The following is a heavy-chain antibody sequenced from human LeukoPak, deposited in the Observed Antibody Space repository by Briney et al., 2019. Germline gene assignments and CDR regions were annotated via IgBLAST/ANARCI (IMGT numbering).Heavy chain of an antibody. Sequence: GASVNVSCKASGYTFTSYGISWVRQAPGQGLEWMGWISAYNGNTNYAQKLQGRVTMTTDTSTSTAYMELRSLRSDDTAVYYCARDSGSYSGDYYYYMDVWGKRTTVTVSS. J-gene: IGHJ6*03. CDR2: ISAYNGNT. CDR1: GYTFTSYG. CDR3: ARDSGSYSGDYYYYMDV. V-gene: IGHV1-18*01. D-gene: IGHD1-26*01.